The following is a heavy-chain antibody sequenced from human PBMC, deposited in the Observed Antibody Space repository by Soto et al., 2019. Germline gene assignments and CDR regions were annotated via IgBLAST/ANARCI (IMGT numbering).Heavy chain of an antibody. CDR3: ARGSVGSYDSNNELVY. CDR1: GGSLSSGGYY. D-gene: IGHD3-22*01. Sequence: QVQLQESGPGLVKPSQTLSLTCTVSGGSLSSGGYYWSWIRQHPGKGLEWIGYIYHSGSTYYNPSLTSRVTISVDTSKNQLSLKLCSVTAADKAVYYCARGSVGSYDSNNELVYWGQGTLVTVSS. V-gene: IGHV4-31*03. CDR2: IYHSGST. J-gene: IGHJ4*02.